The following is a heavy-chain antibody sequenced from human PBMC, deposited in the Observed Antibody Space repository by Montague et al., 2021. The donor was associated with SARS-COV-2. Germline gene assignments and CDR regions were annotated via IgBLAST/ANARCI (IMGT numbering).Heavy chain of an antibody. Sequence: SETLSLICTVSGGSISSSSYYWGWIRQPPGKGLEWIGSIYYSGSTYYNPSLKSRVTISVDTSKNQFSLKLSSVTAADTAVYYWARVGRQQLVRLSGMDVWGQGTTVTVSS. CDR1: GGSISSSSYY. CDR3: ARVGRQQLVRLSGMDV. V-gene: IGHV4-39*07. J-gene: IGHJ6*02. CDR2: IYYSGST. D-gene: IGHD6-13*01.